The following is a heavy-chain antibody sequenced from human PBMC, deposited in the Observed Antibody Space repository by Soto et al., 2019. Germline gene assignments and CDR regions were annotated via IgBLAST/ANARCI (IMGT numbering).Heavy chain of an antibody. CDR2: IIPIFGTA. CDR1: GGTFSSYA. CDR3: ASKGREYYYDSSGYRFDY. J-gene: IGHJ4*02. D-gene: IGHD3-22*01. Sequence: ASVKVSCKASGGTFSSYAISWVRQAPGQGLEWMGGIIPIFGTANYAQKFQGRVTITADESTSTAYMELSSLRSEDTAVYYCASKGREYYYDSSGYRFDYWGQGTLVTVSS. V-gene: IGHV1-69*13.